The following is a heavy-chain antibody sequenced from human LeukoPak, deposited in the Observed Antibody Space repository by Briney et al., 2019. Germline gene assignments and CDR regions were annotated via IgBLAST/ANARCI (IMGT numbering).Heavy chain of an antibody. V-gene: IGHV3-30-3*01. CDR2: ISYDGSNK. D-gene: IGHD3-22*01. Sequence: GGSLRLSCAASGFTFSSYVMHWVRQAPGKGLEWVAVISYDGSNKYYADSVKGRFTISRDNSKNTLYLQMNSLRAEDTAVYYCAREYDSSGYYYYGMDVWGQGTTVTVSS. J-gene: IGHJ6*02. CDR3: AREYDSSGYYYYGMDV. CDR1: GFTFSSYV.